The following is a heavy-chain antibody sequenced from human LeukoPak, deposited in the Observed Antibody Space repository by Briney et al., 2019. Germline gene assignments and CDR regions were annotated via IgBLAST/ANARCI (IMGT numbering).Heavy chain of an antibody. J-gene: IGHJ2*01. D-gene: IGHD6-19*01. CDR2: IKGDGSEK. CDR1: GFTFNTVW. CDR3: ARLGYASAWSHWYFDL. V-gene: IGHV3-7*01. Sequence: AGGSLRLSCAASGFTFNTVWMTWVRQAPGKGLEWVANIKGDGSEKSYADSVRGRFTISRDNAQNSLFLQMNMLRVEDTAIYYCARLGYASAWSHWYFDLWGRGTLVTVSS.